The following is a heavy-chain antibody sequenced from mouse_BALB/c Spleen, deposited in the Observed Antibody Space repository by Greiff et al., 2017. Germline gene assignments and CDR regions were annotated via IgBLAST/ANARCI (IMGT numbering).Heavy chain of an antibody. CDR1: GFTFKDTY. Sequence: EVQLQQSGAELVKPGASVKLSCTASGFTFKDTYMHWVKQRPEQGLEWIGWIDPENGDTEYAPKFQGKATMTADTSSNTAYLQLSSLTSEDTAVYYCNANAMDYWGQGTSVTVSS. J-gene: IGHJ4*01. V-gene: IGHV14-4*02. CDR3: NANAMDY. CDR2: IDPENGDT.